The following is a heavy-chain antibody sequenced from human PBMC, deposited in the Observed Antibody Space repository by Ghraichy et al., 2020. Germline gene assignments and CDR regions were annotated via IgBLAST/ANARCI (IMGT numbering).Heavy chain of an antibody. CDR1: GGSISSSSYY. J-gene: IGHJ4*02. V-gene: IGHV4-39*07. CDR3: ARIRVEMATPRDFDY. D-gene: IGHD5-24*01. CDR2: IYYSGST. Sequence: SETLSLTCTVSGGSISSSSYYWGWIRQPPGKGLEWIGSIYYSGSTYYNPSLKSRVTISVDTSKNQFSLKLSSVTAADTAVYYCARIRVEMATPRDFDYWGQGTLVTVSS.